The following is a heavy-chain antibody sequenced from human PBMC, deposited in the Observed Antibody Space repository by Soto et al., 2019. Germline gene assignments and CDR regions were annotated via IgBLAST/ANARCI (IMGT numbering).Heavy chain of an antibody. J-gene: IGHJ4*02. V-gene: IGHV1-3*01. Sequence: ASVKVSCKASGYTFTSYAMHWVRQAPGQRLEWMGWINAGNGNTKYSQKFQGRVTITRDTSASTAYMELSSLRSEDTAVYYCARDPPHYYDSSGYFDYWGQGTLVTVSS. D-gene: IGHD3-22*01. CDR1: GYTFTSYA. CDR3: ARDPPHYYDSSGYFDY. CDR2: INAGNGNT.